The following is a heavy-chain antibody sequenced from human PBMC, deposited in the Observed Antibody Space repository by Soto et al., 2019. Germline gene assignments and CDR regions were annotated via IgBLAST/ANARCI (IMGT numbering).Heavy chain of an antibody. Sequence: PGGSLRLSCAASGFTFSSSAMSWVRQAPGKGLEWIGYISYSGSTNYNSSLKSRVTISVDTSKNQFSLKLSSVTAADTAVYYCARGQVVAAQHWGQGTLVTVS. V-gene: IGHV4-59*01. J-gene: IGHJ4*02. CDR3: ARGQVVAAQH. CDR2: ISYSGST. CDR1: GFTFSSSA. D-gene: IGHD2-15*01.